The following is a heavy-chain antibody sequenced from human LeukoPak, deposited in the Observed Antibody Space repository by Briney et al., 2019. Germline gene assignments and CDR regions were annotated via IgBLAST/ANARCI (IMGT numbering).Heavy chain of an antibody. CDR1: GFNLNSYL. D-gene: IGHD1-14*01. Sequence: GGSLRLSCAASGFNLNSYLMSWVRQAPGRGLEWVANIKEDGSEENYLDSVKGRFTVSRDNAKNSLYLQMNSLRGEDTAIYYCARSNPNRNALDLWGQGTMVTISS. J-gene: IGHJ3*01. V-gene: IGHV3-7*01. CDR3: ARSNPNRNALDL. CDR2: IKEDGSEE.